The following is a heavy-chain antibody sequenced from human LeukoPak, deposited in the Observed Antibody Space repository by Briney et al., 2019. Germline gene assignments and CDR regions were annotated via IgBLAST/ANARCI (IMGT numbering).Heavy chain of an antibody. CDR1: GGSFSGYY. J-gene: IGHJ5*02. V-gene: IGHV4-34*01. D-gene: IGHD6-13*01. CDR3: ARGGLAAAGTVEGWFDP. Sequence: PSETLSLTCAVYGGSFSGYYWSWIRQPPGKGLEWIGEINHSGSTNYNPSLKSRVTISVDTSKNQFSLKLSSVTAADTAVYYCARGGLAAAGTVEGWFDPWGQGTLVTVSS. CDR2: INHSGST.